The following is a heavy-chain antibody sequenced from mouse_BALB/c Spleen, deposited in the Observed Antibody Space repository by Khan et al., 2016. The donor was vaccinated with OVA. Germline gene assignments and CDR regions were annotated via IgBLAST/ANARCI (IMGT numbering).Heavy chain of an antibody. CDR2: TNPTNGRT. CDR1: GYTFTSYW. J-gene: IGHJ2*01. V-gene: IGHV1S81*02. D-gene: IGHD1-1*01. Sequence: QVQLQHPGAELVKAGASVKMSCKASGYTFTSYWMHWVKQRLGQGLEWFAETNPTNGRTYYNEKFKSKATLTVDKSSSTAYMLLSGPTFEDSAVYYCARIMKKVATYFDYWGQGTTLTVSS. CDR3: ARIMKKVATYFDY.